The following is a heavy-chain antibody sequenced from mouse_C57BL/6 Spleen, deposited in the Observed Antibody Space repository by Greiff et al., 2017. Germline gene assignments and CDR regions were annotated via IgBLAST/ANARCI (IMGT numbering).Heavy chain of an antibody. CDR3: AREGYYGTFDYFDY. CDR2: ISYDGSN. V-gene: IGHV3-6*01. J-gene: IGHJ2*01. CDR1: GYSITSGYY. D-gene: IGHD1-1*01. Sequence: EVKLQESGPGLVKPSQSLSLTCSVTGYSITSGYYWNWIRQFPGNKLEWMGYISYDGSNNYNPSLKNRISITRDTSKNQFFLKLNSVTTEDTATYYCAREGYYGTFDYFDYWGQGTTLTVSS.